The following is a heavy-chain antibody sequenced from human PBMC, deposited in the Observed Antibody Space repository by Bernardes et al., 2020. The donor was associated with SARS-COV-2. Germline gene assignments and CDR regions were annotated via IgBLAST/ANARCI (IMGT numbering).Heavy chain of an antibody. CDR1: GGSISSYY. D-gene: IGHD5-18*01. Sequence: SETLSLTCTVSGGSISSYYWSWIRQPPGKGLEWIGYIYYSGSTNYNPSLKSRVTISVDTSKNQFSLKLSSVTAADTAVYYCARALQLWTPGPLFDPWGQGTLVTVSS. V-gene: IGHV4-59*01. CDR2: IYYSGST. CDR3: ARALQLWTPGPLFDP. J-gene: IGHJ5*02.